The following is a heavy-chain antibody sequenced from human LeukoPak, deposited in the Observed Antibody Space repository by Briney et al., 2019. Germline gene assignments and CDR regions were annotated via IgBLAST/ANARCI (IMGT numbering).Heavy chain of an antibody. J-gene: IGHJ4*02. V-gene: IGHV4-59*01. D-gene: IGHD3-9*01. CDR3: ARDSRWFLDY. CDR1: GGSISNYY. Sequence: SETLSLTCTVSGGSISNYYWSWIRQPPGKGLEWIGYIYYSGSTNYNPSLKSRVTISVDTSKNQFSLKLSSVTAADTAVYYCARDSRWFLDYWGQGTLVTVSS. CDR2: IYYSGST.